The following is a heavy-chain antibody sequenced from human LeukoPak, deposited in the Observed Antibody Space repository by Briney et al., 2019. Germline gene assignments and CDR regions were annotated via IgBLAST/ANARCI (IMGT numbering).Heavy chain of an antibody. CDR1: GDSVSSTY. CDR2: FTYTGNT. CDR3: ARGAVGDSSGYHPPDI. D-gene: IGHD3-22*01. J-gene: IGHJ3*02. Sequence: SETLSLTCTVFGDSVSSTYWSWIRQPPGKGLEWIGYFTYTGNTNYIPSLKSRVTISVDTSRNQFSLKMTSVTAADTAVYYCARGAVGDSSGYHPPDIWGQGTMVTVSS. V-gene: IGHV4-59*02.